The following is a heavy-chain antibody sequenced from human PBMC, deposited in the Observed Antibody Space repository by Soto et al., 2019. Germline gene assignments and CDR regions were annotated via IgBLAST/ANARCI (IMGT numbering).Heavy chain of an antibody. CDR1: GGSISSSSYY. J-gene: IGHJ4*02. CDR3: ARHGSKYSSSWVYFDY. CDR2: IYYSGST. V-gene: IGHV4-39*01. Sequence: SETLSLTCTVSGGSISSSSYYWGWIRQPPGKGLEWIGSIYYSGSTYYNPSLKSRVTISVDASKNQFSLKLSSVTAADTAVYYCARHGSKYSSSWVYFDYWGQGTLVTVSS. D-gene: IGHD6-6*01.